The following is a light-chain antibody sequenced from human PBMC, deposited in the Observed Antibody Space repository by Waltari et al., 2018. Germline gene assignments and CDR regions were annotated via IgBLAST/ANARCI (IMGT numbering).Light chain of an antibody. CDR2: KDK. J-gene: IGLJ2*01. CDR1: ALPKQS. Sequence: SYDLTQPPSVSVSPGQTARITCSGDALPKQSGYWYQQKSGQAPVLMIFKDKERPSGIPERFSGSSSGTTVTLTISGVQAEDEADYYCQSVDSSATYVIFGGGTKLTVL. V-gene: IGLV3-25*03. CDR3: QSVDSSATYVI.